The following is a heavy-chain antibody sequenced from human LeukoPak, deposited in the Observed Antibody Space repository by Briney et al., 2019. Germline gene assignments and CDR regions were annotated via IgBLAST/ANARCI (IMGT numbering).Heavy chain of an antibody. D-gene: IGHD5-24*01. J-gene: IGHJ4*02. CDR2: ITPIFGTA. CDR3: AREERWLQSGIAY. V-gene: IGHV1-69*01. Sequence: SVKVSCKASGGTFSSYAISWVRQAPGQGLEWMGGITPIFGTANYAQKFQGRVTITADESTSTAYMELSSLRSEDTAVYYCAREERWLQSGIAYWGQGTLVTVSS. CDR1: GGTFSSYA.